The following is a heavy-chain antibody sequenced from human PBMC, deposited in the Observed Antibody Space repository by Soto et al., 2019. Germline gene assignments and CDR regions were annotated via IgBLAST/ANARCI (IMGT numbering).Heavy chain of an antibody. D-gene: IGHD3-10*01. CDR1: GFTFRTYA. CDR2: ISGSGSFT. CDR3: AKIPTGSGSSKFDY. Sequence: EVQLLEAGGGLMKPGGSLRLSCAASGFTFRTYAMNWVRHAPGKGLEWISAISGSGSFTHYADSVRGRFTISRDNSQNQLDLQMNNLRGDDTAMYYCAKIPTGSGSSKFDYWGQGIQVTVSS. V-gene: IGHV3-23*01. J-gene: IGHJ4*02.